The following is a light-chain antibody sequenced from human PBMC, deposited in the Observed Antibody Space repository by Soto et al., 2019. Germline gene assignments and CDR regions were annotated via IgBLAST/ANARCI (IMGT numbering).Light chain of an antibody. Sequence: DIQMTQSPSTLSASVGERVTITCRASQSISSRLTWYQQKPGKAPQLLIYDASSLKSGVPSRFSGSGSGTESTLTVSSLQPDDFATYYCQQYNSYPWTFGQGTKVEIK. V-gene: IGKV1-5*01. CDR3: QQYNSYPWT. CDR2: DAS. J-gene: IGKJ1*01. CDR1: QSISSR.